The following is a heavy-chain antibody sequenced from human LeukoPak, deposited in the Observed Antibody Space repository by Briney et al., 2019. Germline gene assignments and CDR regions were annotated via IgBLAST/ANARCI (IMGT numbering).Heavy chain of an antibody. Sequence: SETLSLTCTVSGGSVSSHYWSWIRQPPGKGLEWIGYIYYSGRSYYNPSLKSRVTISLDRSKNQFSLRLSSVTAADTAVYFCARGYGDNSGAFDIWGQGTLVTVSS. CDR3: ARGYGDNSGAFDI. V-gene: IGHV4-59*02. CDR1: GGSVSSHY. CDR2: IYYSGRS. D-gene: IGHD4-23*01. J-gene: IGHJ3*02.